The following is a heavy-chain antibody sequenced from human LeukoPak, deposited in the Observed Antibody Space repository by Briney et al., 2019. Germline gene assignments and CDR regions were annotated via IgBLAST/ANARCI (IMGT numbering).Heavy chain of an antibody. J-gene: IGHJ4*02. Sequence: PSETLSLTCAVYGGSFSGYYWSWIRQPPGKGLEWIGEINHSGSTNYNPSLKSRVTISVDTSKNQFSLKLSSVTAADTAVYYCARARGGYCSSTSCYTGRYYSDYWGQGTLVTVSS. CDR1: GGSFSGYY. D-gene: IGHD2-2*02. CDR2: INHSGST. CDR3: ARARGGYCSSTSCYTGRYYSDY. V-gene: IGHV4-34*01.